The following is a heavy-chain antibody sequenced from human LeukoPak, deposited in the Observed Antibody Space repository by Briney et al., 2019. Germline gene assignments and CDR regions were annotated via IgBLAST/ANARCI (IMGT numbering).Heavy chain of an antibody. CDR2: IYYSGST. J-gene: IGHJ4*02. Sequence: SETLSLTCTVSGGSISSSSYYWGWIRQPPGKGLEWIGSIYYSGSTYYNPSLKSRVTISVDTSKNQFSLKLSSVTAADTAVYYYARGYFDWLSPYFDYWGQGTLVTVSS. CDR1: GGSISSSSYY. D-gene: IGHD3-9*01. CDR3: ARGYFDWLSPYFDY. V-gene: IGHV4-39*07.